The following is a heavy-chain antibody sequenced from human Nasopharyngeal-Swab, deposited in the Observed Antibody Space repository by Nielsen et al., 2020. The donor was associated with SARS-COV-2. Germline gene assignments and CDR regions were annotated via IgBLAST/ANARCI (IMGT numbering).Heavy chain of an antibody. CDR1: GYSFTSYW. Sequence: GESLKISCKGSGYSFTSYWIGWVRQMPGKGLEWMGIIYPGDSDTRYSPSFQGQVTISADKSISTAYLQWNSLKASDTAMYYCARQGLWGSGSYLYYFDYWGQGTLVTVSS. CDR2: IYPGDSDT. V-gene: IGHV5-51*01. CDR3: ARQGLWGSGSYLYYFDY. D-gene: IGHD3-10*01. J-gene: IGHJ4*02.